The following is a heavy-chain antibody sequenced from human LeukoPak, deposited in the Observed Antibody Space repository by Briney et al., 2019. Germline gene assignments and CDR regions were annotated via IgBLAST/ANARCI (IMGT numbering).Heavy chain of an antibody. CDR3: ARMYTTSGDAFDV. V-gene: IGHV3-7*01. D-gene: IGHD6-13*01. J-gene: IGHJ3*01. Sequence: DSVKGRFTISRDNAKSSLYLHMNSLGAEDTAVYYCARMYTTSGDAFDVWGQGTMVTVSS.